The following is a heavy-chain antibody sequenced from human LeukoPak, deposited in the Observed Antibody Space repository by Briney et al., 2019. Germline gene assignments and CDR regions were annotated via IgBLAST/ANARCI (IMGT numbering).Heavy chain of an antibody. CDR3: ARDTGRVQLWLRPLDY. Sequence: ASVKVSCKASGYTFTGYYMHWVRQAPGQGLEWMGWINPNSGGTNYAQKFQGRVTMTRDTSISTAYMELSRLRSDDAAVYYCARDTGRVQLWLRPLDYWGQGTLVTVSS. CDR1: GYTFTGYY. V-gene: IGHV1-2*02. CDR2: INPNSGGT. J-gene: IGHJ4*02. D-gene: IGHD5-18*01.